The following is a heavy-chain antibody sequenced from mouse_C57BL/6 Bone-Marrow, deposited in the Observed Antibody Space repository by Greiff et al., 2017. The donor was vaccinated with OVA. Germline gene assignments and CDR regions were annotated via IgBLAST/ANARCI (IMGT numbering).Heavy chain of an antibody. CDR3: AREGYYYGRGDWYFDV. Sequence: QVQLKQSGSELRSPGSSVKLSCKDFDSEVFPIAYMSWVRQKPGHGFEWIGGILPSIGRTIYGEKFEDKATLDADTLSNTAYLELNSLTSEDSAIYYCAREGYYYGRGDWYFDVWGTGTTVTVSS. CDR1: DSEVFPIAY. V-gene: IGHV15-2*01. CDR2: ILPSIGRT. J-gene: IGHJ1*03. D-gene: IGHD1-1*01.